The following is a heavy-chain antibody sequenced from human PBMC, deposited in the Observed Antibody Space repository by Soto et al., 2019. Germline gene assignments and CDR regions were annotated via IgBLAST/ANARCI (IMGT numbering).Heavy chain of an antibody. CDR2: ISYSGTT. J-gene: IGHJ4*02. CDR1: GGSISSGNYY. Sequence: QVQLQESGPGLVKPSQTLSLTCTASGGSISSGNYYWSWIRQPPGKGLEWIGFISYSGTTHYSASRRSRFSISGDTSKQTFSLDLSSVTAADTAVYYCATMGTPVTGLYYFDYWGQGTLVTVSS. CDR3: ATMGTPVTGLYYFDY. D-gene: IGHD4-17*01. V-gene: IGHV4-30-4*01.